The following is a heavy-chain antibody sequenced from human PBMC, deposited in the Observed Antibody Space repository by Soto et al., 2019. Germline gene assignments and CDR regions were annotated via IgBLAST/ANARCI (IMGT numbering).Heavy chain of an antibody. V-gene: IGHV3-13*01. J-gene: IGHJ6*03. CDR3: AREKWDGEFYYMDV. D-gene: IGHD1-26*01. CDR2: IGTAGDT. Sequence: GGSLRLSCAASGFTFSSYDMHWVRQATGKGLEWVSAIGTAGDTYYPGSVKGRFTISRENAKNSLYLQMNSLRAGDTAVYYCAREKWDGEFYYMDVWGKGTTVTVSS. CDR1: GFTFSSYD.